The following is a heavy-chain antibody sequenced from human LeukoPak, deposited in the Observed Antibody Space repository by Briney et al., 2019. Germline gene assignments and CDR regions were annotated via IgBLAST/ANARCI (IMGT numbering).Heavy chain of an antibody. D-gene: IGHD6-13*01. CDR1: GYTFTSYA. CDR3: ARGRAAAGSCWFDP. CDR2: INAGNGNT. J-gene: IGHJ5*02. V-gene: IGHV1-3*01. Sequence: ASVKVSCKASGYTFTSYAMHWVRQAPGQRLEWMGWINAGNGNTKYSQKFQGRVTITRDTSASTAYMELSSLRSEDTAVYYCARGRAAAGSCWFDPWGQGTLVTVSS.